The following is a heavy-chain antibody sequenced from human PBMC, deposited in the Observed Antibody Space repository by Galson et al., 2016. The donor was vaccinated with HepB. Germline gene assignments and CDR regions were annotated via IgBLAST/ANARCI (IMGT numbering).Heavy chain of an antibody. CDR1: GFTFSIYD. Sequence: SLRLSCAASGFTFSIYDMHWVRQATGIGLEWVSAIDTDGGTYYAGSVKGRFTISRDNARNSLYLQMNSLRGEDTAVYYCVREEMGYCSGNACELDYWGRGTLVTVSS. CDR2: IDTDGGT. CDR3: VREEMGYCSGNACELDY. J-gene: IGHJ4*02. D-gene: IGHD2-15*01. V-gene: IGHV3-13*01.